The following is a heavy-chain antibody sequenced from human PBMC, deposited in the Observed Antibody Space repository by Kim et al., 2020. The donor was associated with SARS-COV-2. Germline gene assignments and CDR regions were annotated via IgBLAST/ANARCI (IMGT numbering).Heavy chain of an antibody. J-gene: IGHJ4*02. D-gene: IGHD3-10*01. V-gene: IGHV3-30-3*01. CDR3: ARSYYGSGSYYLDY. Sequence: GGSLRLSCAASGFTFSSYAMHWVRQAPGKGLEWVAVISYDGSNKYYADSVKGRFTISRDNSKNTLYLQMNSLRAEDTAVYYCARSYYGSGSYYLDYWGQGTLVTVSS. CDR2: ISYDGSNK. CDR1: GFTFSSYA.